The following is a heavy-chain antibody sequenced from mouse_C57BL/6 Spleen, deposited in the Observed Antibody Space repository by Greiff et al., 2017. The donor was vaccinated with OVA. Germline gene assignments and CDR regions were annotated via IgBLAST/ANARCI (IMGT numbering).Heavy chain of an antibody. D-gene: IGHD1-1*01. CDR1: GYTFTSYW. Sequence: QVQLKQPGAELVRPGSSVKLSCKASGYTFTSYWMHWVKQRPIQGLEWIGNIDPSDSETHYNQKFKDKATLTVDKSSSTAYMQLSSPTSEDSAVYYCASSLGSSYDYWGQGTTLTVSS. CDR2: IDPSDSET. J-gene: IGHJ2*01. CDR3: ASSLGSSYDY. V-gene: IGHV1-52*01.